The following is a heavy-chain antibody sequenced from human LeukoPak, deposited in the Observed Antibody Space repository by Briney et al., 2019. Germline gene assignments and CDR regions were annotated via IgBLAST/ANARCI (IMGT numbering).Heavy chain of an antibody. D-gene: IGHD2-2*01. Sequence: ASVKVSCKASGYTFTSYDINWVRQATGQGLEWMGWMNPNSGNTGYAQKFQGRVTMTRNTSISTAYMELSSLRSEDTAVYYCARGRPCSSTSCLYPYYYYGMDVWGRGTTVTVSS. CDR1: GYTFTSYD. CDR2: MNPNSGNT. CDR3: ARGRPCSSTSCLYPYYYYGMDV. J-gene: IGHJ6*02. V-gene: IGHV1-8*01.